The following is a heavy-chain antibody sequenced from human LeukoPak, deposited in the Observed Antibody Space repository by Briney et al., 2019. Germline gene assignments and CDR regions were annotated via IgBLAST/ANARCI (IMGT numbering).Heavy chain of an antibody. CDR3: ARGSSDSSGWYNFDY. CDR1: GGSISSYY. D-gene: IGHD6-19*01. V-gene: IGHV4-59*01. J-gene: IGHJ4*02. CDR2: IYYSGST. Sequence: PSETLSLTCTVSGGSISSYYWSWIRQPPGKGLEWIGYIYYSGSTNCNPSLKSRVTISVDTSKNQFSLKLSSVTAADTAVYYCARGSSDSSGWYNFDYWGQGTLVTVSS.